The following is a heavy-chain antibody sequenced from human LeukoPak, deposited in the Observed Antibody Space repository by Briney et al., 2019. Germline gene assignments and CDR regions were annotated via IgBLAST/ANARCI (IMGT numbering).Heavy chain of an antibody. V-gene: IGHV3-30*02. CDR3: ANLYGDYIGY. Sequence: GGSLRLSCAASGFTFCSYGMHWVRQAPGKGLEWVAFIRYDGSNKYYADSVKGRFTISRDNSKNTLYLQMNSLRAEDTAVYYCANLYGDYIGYWGQGTLVTVSS. J-gene: IGHJ4*02. CDR2: IRYDGSNK. CDR1: GFTFCSYG. D-gene: IGHD4-17*01.